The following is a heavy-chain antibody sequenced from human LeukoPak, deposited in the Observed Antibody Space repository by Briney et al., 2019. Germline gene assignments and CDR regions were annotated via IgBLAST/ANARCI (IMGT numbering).Heavy chain of an antibody. CDR2: INQDGSEK. J-gene: IGHJ6*03. CDR3: ARERGSLAYYYYYHMDV. CDR1: GFTFSSYW. V-gene: IGHV3-7*01. Sequence: GGSLRLSCAASGFTFSSYWMSWVRQAPGKGLEWVANINQDGSEKYYVDSVKGRFTISRDNAKNSLYLQMNGLRAEDTAVYYCARERGSLAYYYYYHMDVWGKGTTVTVSS.